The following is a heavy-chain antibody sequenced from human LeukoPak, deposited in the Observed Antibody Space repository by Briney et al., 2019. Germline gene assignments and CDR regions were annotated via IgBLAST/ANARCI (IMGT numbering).Heavy chain of an antibody. Sequence: PSETLPLTCTVSGGSISSYYWSWIRQPPGKGLEWIGYIYTSGSTNYNPSLKSRVTISVDTSKNQFSLKLSSVTAADTAVYYCARLLRRSGYFYDYYYYMDVWGKGTTVTVSS. J-gene: IGHJ6*03. CDR1: GGSISSYY. V-gene: IGHV4-4*09. CDR3: ARLLRRSGYFYDYYYYMDV. D-gene: IGHD3-22*01. CDR2: IYTSGST.